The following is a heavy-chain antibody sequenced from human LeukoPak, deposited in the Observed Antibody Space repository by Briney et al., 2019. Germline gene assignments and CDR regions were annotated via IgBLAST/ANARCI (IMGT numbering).Heavy chain of an antibody. CDR1: GYTFTSYY. J-gene: IGHJ6*02. Sequence: ASVTVSCKASGYTFTSYYMHWVRQAPGQGLEWMGIINPSGGSTSYAQKFQGRVTMTRDTSTSTVYMELSSLRSEDTAVYYCARDYTPIRDYYYYGMDVWGQGTTVTVSS. V-gene: IGHV1-46*01. CDR2: INPSGGST. CDR3: ARDYTPIRDYYYYGMDV.